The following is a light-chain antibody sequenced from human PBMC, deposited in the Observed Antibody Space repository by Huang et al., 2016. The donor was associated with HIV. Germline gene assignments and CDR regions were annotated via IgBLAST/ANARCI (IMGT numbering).Light chain of an antibody. J-gene: IGKJ2*01. Sequence: DIQITQSPSSLSASVGDTVIITCRASQNIKRYLNWYQQEPWKAPKLLISAASNLQSGVPSTVSGSGSGTDFTLTINSLQPEDSSTYYCQQSARTPRTFGQGTKLEI. V-gene: IGKV1-39*01. CDR2: AAS. CDR1: QNIKRY. CDR3: QQSARTPRT.